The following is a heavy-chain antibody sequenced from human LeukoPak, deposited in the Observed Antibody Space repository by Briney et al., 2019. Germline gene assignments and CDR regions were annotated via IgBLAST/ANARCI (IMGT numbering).Heavy chain of an antibody. CDR1: GGSFSGYY. V-gene: IGHV4-34*01. Sequence: SETLSLTCAVYGGSFSGYYWSWIRQPPGKGLEWIGEINHSGSTNYNPSLKSRVTISVDTSKNQFSLKLSSVTAADTAVYYCAREPQRTVADPLDAFDIWGQGTMVTVSS. CDR3: AREPQRTVADPLDAFDI. CDR2: INHSGST. D-gene: IGHD6-19*01. J-gene: IGHJ3*02.